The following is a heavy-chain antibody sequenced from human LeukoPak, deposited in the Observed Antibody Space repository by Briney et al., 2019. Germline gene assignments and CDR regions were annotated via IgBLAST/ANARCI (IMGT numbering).Heavy chain of an antibody. CDR1: GYTFTSYA. D-gene: IGHD1-26*01. CDR2: ISAYNGNT. Sequence: ASVKVSCKASGYTFTSYAMNWVRQAPGQGLEWMGWISAYNGNTNYAQNLQGRVTMTTDTSTSTAYMELRSLRSDDTAVYYCARVARDRRIVGAIPSPFDPWGQGTLVTVSS. CDR3: ARVARDRRIVGAIPSPFDP. J-gene: IGHJ5*02. V-gene: IGHV1-18*01.